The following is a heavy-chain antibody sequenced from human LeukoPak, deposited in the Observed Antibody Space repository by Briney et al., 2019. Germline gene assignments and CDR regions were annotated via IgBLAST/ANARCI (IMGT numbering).Heavy chain of an antibody. J-gene: IGHJ4*02. V-gene: IGHV3-20*01. CDR2: INWNGGST. CDR3: ARVRGWFGEVTPYFDY. CDR1: GFTFDDYG. D-gene: IGHD3-10*01. Sequence: PGGSLRLSCAASGFTFDDYGMSWVRQAPGKGLEWVSSINWNGGSTGYADSVKGRFTISRDNAKNSLYLQMNSLRAEDTALYHCARVRGWFGEVTPYFDYWGQGTLVTVSS.